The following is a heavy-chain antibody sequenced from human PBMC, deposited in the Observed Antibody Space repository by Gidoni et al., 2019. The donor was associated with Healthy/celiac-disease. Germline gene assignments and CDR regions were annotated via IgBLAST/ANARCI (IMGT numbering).Heavy chain of an antibody. CDR1: GGTFSSYT. D-gene: IGHD6-13*01. V-gene: IGHV1-69*02. CDR2: IIPILGIA. CDR3: ARALAAAGTVDY. Sequence: VQLVQSGAEVKKPGSSVKVSCKASGGTFSSYTISWVRQAPGQGLEWMGRIIPILGIANYAQKFQGRVTITADKSTSTAYMELSSLRSEDTAVYYCARALAAAGTVDYWGREPWSPSPQ. J-gene: IGHJ4*02.